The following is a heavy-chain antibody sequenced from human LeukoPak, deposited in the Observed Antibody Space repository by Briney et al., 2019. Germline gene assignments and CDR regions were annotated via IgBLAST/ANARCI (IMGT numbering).Heavy chain of an antibody. D-gene: IGHD3-22*01. J-gene: IGHJ4*02. CDR1: GFTFDDYT. Sequence: GGSLRLSCAASGFTFDDYTMHWVRQAPGKGLEWVSLISWDGGSTCYADSVKGRFTISRDNSKNSLYLQMNSLRTEDTALYYCAKGYTYYYDSSGYWIDYWGQGTLVTVSS. CDR3: AKGYTYYYDSSGYWIDY. V-gene: IGHV3-43*01. CDR2: ISWDGGST.